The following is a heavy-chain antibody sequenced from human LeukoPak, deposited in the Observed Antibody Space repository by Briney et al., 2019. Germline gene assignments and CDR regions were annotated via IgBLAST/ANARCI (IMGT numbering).Heavy chain of an antibody. CDR3: AKYAYNWNAPDGFDM. D-gene: IGHD1-1*01. CDR1: RFSFSDYD. Sequence: PGGSLRLSCRASRFSFSDYDMHWVRQAPGKGLEWVAVISSDGSRKHYGDSVKGRFTISRDNSESTQFLQMNSLRTDDTSVYFCAKYAYNWNAPDGFDMWGQGTMVIVSS. J-gene: IGHJ3*02. V-gene: IGHV3-30*18. CDR2: ISSDGSRK.